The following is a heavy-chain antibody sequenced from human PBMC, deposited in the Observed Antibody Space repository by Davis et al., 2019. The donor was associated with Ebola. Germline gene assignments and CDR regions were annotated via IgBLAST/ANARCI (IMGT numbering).Heavy chain of an antibody. J-gene: IGHJ4*02. CDR3: VRDLTYGAQLGPGDY. CDR2: ILHDGSNE. Sequence: PGGSLRLSCVASGFTFSTYTMHWVRQSPGKGLEWVAAILHDGSNEYYADSVKGRFTISRDNSKNTLHLQMNSLRVEDTAVYYCVRDLTYGAQLGPGDYWGQGTLVTVSS. V-gene: IGHV3-30-3*01. CDR1: GFTFSTYT. D-gene: IGHD4/OR15-4a*01.